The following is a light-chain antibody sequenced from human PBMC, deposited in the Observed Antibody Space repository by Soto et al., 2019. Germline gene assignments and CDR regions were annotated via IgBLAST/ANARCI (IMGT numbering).Light chain of an antibody. CDR1: QYITTR. CDR3: HQRQSWPRT. Sequence: IVLTQSPSTLTSVPVDRVPLSCRAIQYITTRLAWYQHRPGQAPRLLISQTSIRAAGIPARFSASGSGTDFTLTISDVQPEDFALYYCHQRQSWPRTFGQGTKVDIK. J-gene: IGKJ1*01. V-gene: IGKV3-11*01. CDR2: QTS.